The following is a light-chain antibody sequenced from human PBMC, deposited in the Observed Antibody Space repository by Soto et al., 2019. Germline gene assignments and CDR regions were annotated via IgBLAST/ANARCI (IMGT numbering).Light chain of an antibody. CDR2: GAS. V-gene: IGKV3-20*01. CDR1: QSVSSSY. J-gene: IGKJ2*01. CDR3: QHYGSAPYT. Sequence: EIVLTQSPGTLSLSPGERATLSCRASQSVSSSYLAWHQQKPGQPPRLLIYGASSRAPGIPDRFSGSGSGTDFTLTISRLEPEDFAVYYCQHYGSAPYTFGQGTKLEIK.